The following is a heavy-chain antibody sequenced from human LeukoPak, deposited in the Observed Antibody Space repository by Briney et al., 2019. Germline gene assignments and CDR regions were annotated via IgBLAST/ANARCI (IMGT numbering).Heavy chain of an antibody. CDR3: ARGPRRALTMIVVPLRY. J-gene: IGHJ4*02. Sequence: SETLSLTCAVSGGSISSSNWWSWVRQPPGKGLEWIGEIYHSGSTNYNPSLKSRVTISVDTSKNQFSLKLSSVTAADTAVYYCARGPRRALTMIVVPLRYWGQGTPVTVSS. CDR1: GGSISSSNW. CDR2: IYHSGST. D-gene: IGHD3-22*01. V-gene: IGHV4-4*02.